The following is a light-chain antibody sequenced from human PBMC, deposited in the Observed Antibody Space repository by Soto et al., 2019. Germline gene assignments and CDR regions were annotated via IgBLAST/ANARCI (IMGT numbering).Light chain of an antibody. J-gene: IGLJ3*02. Sequence: QSALTQPRSVSGSPGQSVTISCTGTSSDVGGYNYVSWYQQHPGKAPKLMIYDVSKRPSGVPDRFSGSKSGNTASLTISGLQAEDDADYYCCSYAASYTYWVFGGGTKLTVL. CDR3: CSYAASYTYWV. V-gene: IGLV2-11*01. CDR2: DVS. CDR1: SSDVGGYNY.